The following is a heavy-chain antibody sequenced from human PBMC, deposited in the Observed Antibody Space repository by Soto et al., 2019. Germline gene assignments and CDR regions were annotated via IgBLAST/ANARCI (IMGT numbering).Heavy chain of an antibody. Sequence: EVQLVESGGDLVQPGGSLRLSCAVSGFCVATDSMSWVRQAPGKGLEWISGIYKDGTTYHADSVKGRFTTSRDSFKNTLYLQMDNLGAEDTAVYHCTRDSSYYGSGRGVLDYWGQGTLVTVSS. CDR1: GFCVATDS. CDR3: TRDSSYYGSGRGVLDY. CDR2: IYKDGTT. V-gene: IGHV3-66*01. D-gene: IGHD3-10*01. J-gene: IGHJ4*02.